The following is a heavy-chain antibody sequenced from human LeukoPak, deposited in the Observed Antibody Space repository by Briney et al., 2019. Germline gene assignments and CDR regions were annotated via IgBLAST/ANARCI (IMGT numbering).Heavy chain of an antibody. D-gene: IGHD2-2*01. J-gene: IGHJ5*02. V-gene: IGHV4-59*01. CDR3: ARWGCSSTSCWFDP. CDR1: GGSISSYY. CDR2: IYYSGST. Sequence: KSSETLSLTCIVSGGSISSYYWSWIRQPPGKGLEWIGYIYYSGSTNYNPSLKSRVTISVDTSKNQFSLKLSSVTAADTAVYYCARWGCSSTSCWFDPWGQGTLVTVSS.